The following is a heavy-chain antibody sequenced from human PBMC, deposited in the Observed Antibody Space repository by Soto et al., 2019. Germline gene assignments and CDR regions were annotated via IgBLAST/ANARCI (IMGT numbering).Heavy chain of an antibody. CDR2: IWYDGSNK. V-gene: IGHV3-33*01. J-gene: IGHJ6*02. D-gene: IGHD6-19*01. CDR3: ARGEVPGSIAVAGTSPKGMDV. CDR1: GFTFSSYG. Sequence: SLRLSCAASGFTFSSYGMHWVRQAPGKGLEWVAVIWYDGSNKYYADSVKGRFTISRDNSKNTLYLQMNSLRAEDTAVYYCARGEVPGSIAVAGTSPKGMDVWGQGTTVTVSS.